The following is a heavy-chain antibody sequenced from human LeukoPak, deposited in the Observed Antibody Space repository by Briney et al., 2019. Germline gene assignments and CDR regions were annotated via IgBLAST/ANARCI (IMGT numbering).Heavy chain of an antibody. CDR3: TTYPTYYYDSSGYF. Sequence: PGGSLRLSCAASGFTFSNAWMSWVRQAPGKGLEWVGRIKSKTDGGTTDYATPVKGRFTISRDDSKNTLYLQMNSLKTEDTAVYYCTTYPTYYYDSSGYFWGQGTLVTVSS. D-gene: IGHD3-22*01. CDR1: GFTFSNAW. CDR2: IKSKTDGGTT. V-gene: IGHV3-15*01. J-gene: IGHJ4*02.